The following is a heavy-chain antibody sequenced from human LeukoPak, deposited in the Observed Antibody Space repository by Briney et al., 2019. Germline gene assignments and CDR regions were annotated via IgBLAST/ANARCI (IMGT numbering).Heavy chain of an antibody. CDR3: ARTGVGGYYDSSGYTDY. D-gene: IGHD3-22*01. V-gene: IGHV4-34*01. Sequence: PSETLSLTCAVYGGSFSGYYWSWIRQPPGKGLEWIGEINHSGSTNYNPSPKSRVTISVDTSKNKFSLKLSSVTAADTAVYYCARTGVGGYYDSSGYTDYWGQGTLVTVSS. CDR2: INHSGST. CDR1: GGSFSGYY. J-gene: IGHJ4*02.